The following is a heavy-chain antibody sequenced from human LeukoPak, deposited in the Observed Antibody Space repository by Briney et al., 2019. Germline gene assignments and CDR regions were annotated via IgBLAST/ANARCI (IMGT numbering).Heavy chain of an antibody. J-gene: IGHJ3*02. CDR3: ANTGRITIFGVVITPHAFDI. CDR2: ISGSGGST. Sequence: EGSLRLSCAASGFTFSSCAMSWVRQAPGKGLEWVSAISGSGGSTYYADSVKGRFTISRDNSKNTLYLQMNSLRAEDTAVYYCANTGRITIFGVVITPHAFDIWGQGTMVTVSS. V-gene: IGHV3-23*01. CDR1: GFTFSSCA. D-gene: IGHD3-3*01.